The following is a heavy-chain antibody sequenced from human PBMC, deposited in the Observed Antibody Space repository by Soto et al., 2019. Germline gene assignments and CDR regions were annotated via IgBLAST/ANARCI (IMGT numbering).Heavy chain of an antibody. D-gene: IGHD3-22*01. CDR1: GGTFSSYA. CDR3: ARGNHSPAYYDSSGYPLSLFDY. V-gene: IGHV1-69*13. CDR2: IIPIFGTA. J-gene: IGHJ4*02. Sequence: SVKVSCKASGGTFSSYAISWVRQAPGQGLEWMGGIIPIFGTANYAQKFQGRVTITADESTSTAYMELSSLRSEDTAVYYCARGNHSPAYYDSSGYPLSLFDYWGQGTLATVSS.